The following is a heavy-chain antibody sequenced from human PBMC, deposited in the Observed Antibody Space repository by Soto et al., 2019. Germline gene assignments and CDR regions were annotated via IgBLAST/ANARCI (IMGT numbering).Heavy chain of an antibody. CDR2: ISGSGGST. V-gene: IGHV3-23*01. J-gene: IGHJ4*02. D-gene: IGHD3-9*01. CDR1: GFTFNSYA. Sequence: PGGSLRLSCAASGFTFNSYAMSWVRQAPGKGLEWVSAISGSGGSTYYADSVKGRFTISRDNSKNTLYLQMNSLRAEDTAVYYCAKRGAHYDILTGYYGVYYFDYWGQGTLVTVSS. CDR3: AKRGAHYDILTGYYGVYYFDY.